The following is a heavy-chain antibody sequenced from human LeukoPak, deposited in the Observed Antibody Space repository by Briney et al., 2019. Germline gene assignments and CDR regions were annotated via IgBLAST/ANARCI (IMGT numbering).Heavy chain of an antibody. CDR1: GGTFSSYA. CDR3: ARGRLLYCTNGVCYDTANNWFDP. Sequence: SVNVSCKASGGTFSSYAISWVRQAPGQGLEWMGGIIPIFGTANYAQKFQGRVTITADESTSTAYMELSSLRSEDTAVYYCARGRLLYCTNGVCYDTANNWFDPWGQGTLVTVSS. V-gene: IGHV1-69*13. J-gene: IGHJ5*02. CDR2: IIPIFGTA. D-gene: IGHD2-8*01.